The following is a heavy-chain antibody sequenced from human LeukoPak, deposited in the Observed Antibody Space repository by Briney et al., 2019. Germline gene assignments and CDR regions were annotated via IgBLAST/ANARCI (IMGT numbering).Heavy chain of an antibody. J-gene: IGHJ4*02. D-gene: IGHD3-22*01. V-gene: IGHV1-2*02. CDR1: GYTFSGYY. Sequence: ASMKVSCKASGYTFSGYYMHWVRQAPGQGLEWMGWINPNGGGTNYAQKFQGRVTMTRDTSISTAYMELSRLRSDDTAVYYCARLVTMIVGRFDYWGQGTLVTVSS. CDR2: INPNGGGT. CDR3: ARLVTMIVGRFDY.